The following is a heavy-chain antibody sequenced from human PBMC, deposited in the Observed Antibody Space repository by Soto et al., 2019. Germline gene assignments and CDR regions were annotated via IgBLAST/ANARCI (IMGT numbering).Heavy chain of an antibody. V-gene: IGHV1-69*01. CDR2: IIPIFGTA. CDR3: ARVPRYGDVSPRYFDL. D-gene: IGHD4-17*01. CDR1: GGTFSSYA. J-gene: IGHJ2*01. Sequence: QVQLVQSGAEVKKPGSSVTVSCKASGGTFSSYAISWVRQAPGQGLEWMGGIIPIFGTANYAQKFQGRVTITADESTSTAYMELSSLRSEDTAVYYCARVPRYGDVSPRYFDLWGRGTPVTVSS.